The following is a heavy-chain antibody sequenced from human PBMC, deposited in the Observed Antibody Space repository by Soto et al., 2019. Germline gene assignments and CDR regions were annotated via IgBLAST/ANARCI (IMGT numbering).Heavy chain of an antibody. V-gene: IGHV4-31*03. Sequence: QVQLQESGPGLVKPSQTLSLTCTVSDDSLTTNKYAWTWIRQNPEKGLEWIGYVYSNGNTRSSPYLQSRLSMSVDTSKSHFSLRLSSVTAADTAVYFCARASYFRPSGSYYFVSWGQGTLVTVSS. CDR1: DDSLTTNKYA. CDR2: VYSNGNT. D-gene: IGHD3-10*01. CDR3: ARASYFRPSGSYYFVS. J-gene: IGHJ4*02.